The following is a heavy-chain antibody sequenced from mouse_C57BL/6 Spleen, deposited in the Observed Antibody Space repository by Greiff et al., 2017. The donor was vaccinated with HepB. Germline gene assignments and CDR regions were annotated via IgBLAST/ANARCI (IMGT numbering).Heavy chain of an antibody. CDR1: GYTFTSYW. V-gene: IGHV1-72*01. J-gene: IGHJ4*01. D-gene: IGHD2-5*01. CDR3: ATYSNYAMDY. Sequence: QVHVKQPGAELVKPGASVKLSCKASGYTFTSYWMHWVKQRPGRGLEWIGRIDPNSGGTKYNEKFKSKATLTVDKPSSTAYMQLSSLTSEDSAVYYCATYSNYAMDYWGQGTSVTVSS. CDR2: IDPNSGGT.